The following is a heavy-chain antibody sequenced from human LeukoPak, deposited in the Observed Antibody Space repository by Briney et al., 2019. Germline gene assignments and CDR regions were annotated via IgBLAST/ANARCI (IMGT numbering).Heavy chain of an antibody. CDR3: ARDPRRRYCSGRSCNHFDY. D-gene: IGHD2-15*01. CDR2: IWYDGSNK. CDR1: GFTFSSYG. J-gene: IGHJ4*02. V-gene: IGHV3-33*01. Sequence: GRSLRLSCAASGFTFSSYGMHWVRQAPGKGLEWVAVIWYDGSNKYYADSVKGRFTISRDNSKNTLYLQMNSLRAEDTAVYYCARDPRRRYCSGRSCNHFDYWGQGTLVTVSS.